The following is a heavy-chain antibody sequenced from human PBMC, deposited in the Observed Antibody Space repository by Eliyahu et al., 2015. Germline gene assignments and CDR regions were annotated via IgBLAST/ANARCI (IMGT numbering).Heavy chain of an antibody. CDR3: AQLLATVTTPGYFDY. J-gene: IGHJ4*02. Sequence: EVQLLESGGGLVQPGGSLRLSCXAXGFXFSXYAMSWVRQAPGKGLEWVSAISGSGGSTYYADSVKGRFTISRDNSKNTLYLQMNSLRAEDTAVYYCAQLLATVTTPGYFDYWGQGTLVTVSS. CDR1: GFXFSXYA. D-gene: IGHD4-17*01. CDR2: ISGSGGST. V-gene: IGHV3-23*01.